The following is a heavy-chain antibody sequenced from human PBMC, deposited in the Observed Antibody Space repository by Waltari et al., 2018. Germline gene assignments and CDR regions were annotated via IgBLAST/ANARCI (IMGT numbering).Heavy chain of an antibody. CDR2: IRSKANSYAT. J-gene: IGHJ4*02. Sequence: EVQLVESGGGLVQPGGSLKRSCAASGFPFSGSAMPWVRQASGKGLEWVGRIRSKANSYATAYAASVKGRFTISRDDSKNTAYLQMNSLKTEDTAVYYCTLSATSGWGQGTLVTVSS. CDR1: GFPFSGSA. CDR3: TLSATSG. V-gene: IGHV3-73*02. D-gene: IGHD6-19*01.